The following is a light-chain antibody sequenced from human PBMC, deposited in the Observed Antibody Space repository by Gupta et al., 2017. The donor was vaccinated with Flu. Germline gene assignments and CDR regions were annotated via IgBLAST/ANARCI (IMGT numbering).Light chain of an antibody. CDR1: QSVSSY. Sequence: EIVLTQSPATLSLSPGERATLSCRASQSVSSYLAWYQQKPGQAPRLLIYDASNRATGIQARFSGSGSGTDFTLTSSSLETEDFAVYYCQQRSGFTFGPGTKVDIK. J-gene: IGKJ3*01. V-gene: IGKV3-11*01. CDR2: DAS. CDR3: QQRSGFT.